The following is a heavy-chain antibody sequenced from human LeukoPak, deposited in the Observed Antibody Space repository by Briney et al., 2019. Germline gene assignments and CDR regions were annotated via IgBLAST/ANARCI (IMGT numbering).Heavy chain of an antibody. CDR1: GGSISCGGYY. Sequence: SETLSLTCTVSGGSISCGGYYWSWIRQHPGKGLEWIGYIYYSGSTYYNPSLKSRVTISVDTSKNQFSLKLSSVTAADTAVYYCARGHYYDSSGYYSYYYYGMDVWGQGTTVTVSS. J-gene: IGHJ6*02. CDR2: IYYSGST. CDR3: ARGHYYDSSGYYSYYYYGMDV. D-gene: IGHD3-22*01. V-gene: IGHV4-31*03.